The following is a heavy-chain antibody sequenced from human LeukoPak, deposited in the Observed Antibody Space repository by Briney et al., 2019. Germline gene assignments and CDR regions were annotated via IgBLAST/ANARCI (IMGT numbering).Heavy chain of an antibody. CDR1: GGSISSYY. Sequence: SETLSLTCTVSGGSISSYYWSWIRQPAGKGLEWIGRVYTSGSTNYNPSLKSRVTMSVDTSKNQFSLKLSSVTAADTAVYYCARAITMVRGVTIDLGMDVWGQGTTVTVSS. CDR3: ARAITMVRGVTIDLGMDV. J-gene: IGHJ6*02. CDR2: VYTSGST. D-gene: IGHD3-10*01. V-gene: IGHV4-4*07.